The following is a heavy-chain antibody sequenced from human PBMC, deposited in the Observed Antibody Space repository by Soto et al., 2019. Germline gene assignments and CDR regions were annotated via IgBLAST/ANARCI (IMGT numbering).Heavy chain of an antibody. J-gene: IGHJ4*02. V-gene: IGHV3-23*01. CDR1: GFTFSSYA. CDR3: AKDYILTGYYIPDSPYFPRMVDY. Sequence: GGSLRLSCAASGFTFSSYAMSWVRQAPGKGLEWVSAISGSGGSTYYADSVKGRFTISRDNSKNTLYLQMNSLRAEDTAVYYCAKDYILTGYYIPDSPYFPRMVDYWGQGTLVTVSS. D-gene: IGHD3-9*01. CDR2: ISGSGGST.